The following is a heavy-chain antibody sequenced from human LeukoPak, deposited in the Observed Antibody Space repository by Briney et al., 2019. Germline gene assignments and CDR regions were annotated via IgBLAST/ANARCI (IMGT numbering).Heavy chain of an antibody. V-gene: IGHV3-23*01. CDR3: AKAYGDYPDYYFDY. J-gene: IGHJ4*02. CDR1: GFTVNNNY. CDR2: ISGSGGST. Sequence: GGSLRLSCAASGFTVNNNYMNWVRQAPGKGLEWVSAISGSGGSTYYADSVKGRFTISRDNSKNTLYLQMNSLRAEDTAVYYCAKAYGDYPDYYFDYWGQGTLVTVSS. D-gene: IGHD4-17*01.